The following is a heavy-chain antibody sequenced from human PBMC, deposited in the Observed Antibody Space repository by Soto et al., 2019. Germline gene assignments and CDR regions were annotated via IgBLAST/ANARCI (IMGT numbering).Heavy chain of an antibody. Sequence: PGGSLRLSCAASGCTFSTYAMNWVRQAPGKGLEWVSAISGSGGSTYYADSVKGRFTISRDNSKNTLSLQMNSLRAEDTAVYYCAKPSIGITAAYGMDVWGQGTTVTVSS. J-gene: IGHJ6*02. CDR2: ISGSGGST. V-gene: IGHV3-23*01. CDR1: GCTFSTYA. D-gene: IGHD6-13*01. CDR3: AKPSIGITAAYGMDV.